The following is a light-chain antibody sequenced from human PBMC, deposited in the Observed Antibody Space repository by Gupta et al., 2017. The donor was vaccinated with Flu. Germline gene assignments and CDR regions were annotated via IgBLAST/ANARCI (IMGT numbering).Light chain of an antibody. Sequence: QSVLTQPPSVSGAPGQRVTISCTVSSSNVGATYGVHWYQQLPGTAPKLLIYDDHNRPSGVPDRFSGSKSGTSASLAITGLQAEDEADYYCQSYDNTLSAWVFGGGTKLTVL. CDR3: QSYDNTLSAWV. V-gene: IGLV1-40*01. J-gene: IGLJ3*02. CDR2: DDH. CDR1: SSNVGATYG.